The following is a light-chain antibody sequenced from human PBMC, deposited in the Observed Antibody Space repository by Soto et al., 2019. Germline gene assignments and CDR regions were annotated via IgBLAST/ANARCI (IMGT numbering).Light chain of an antibody. J-gene: IGKJ4*01. CDR3: QQANSFPLT. V-gene: IGKV1-12*01. CDR1: QSISGW. CDR2: AAS. Sequence: DIKMTQSPASLSSSVGERVTITCRASQSISGWLAWYQQKPGKAPKLLIYAASSLQSGVPSRFSGSGSGTDFTLTISSLQPEDFATYYCQQANSFPLTFGGGTKVDIK.